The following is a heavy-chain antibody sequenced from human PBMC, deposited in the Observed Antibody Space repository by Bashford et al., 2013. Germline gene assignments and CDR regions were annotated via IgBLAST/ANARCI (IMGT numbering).Heavy chain of an antibody. CDR1: GFIFDNYG. V-gene: IGHV3-23*01. CDR2: ISGRGGST. D-gene: IGHD4-11*01. CDR3: ARNVPATVNGF. J-gene: IGHJ4*02. Sequence: VDSGGSLRLSCAASGFIFDNYGMNWVRQAPGKGLEWVSAISGRGGSTYYADSVKGRFTISRDSSKNTVYLQMNSLRAEDTAVYYCARNVPATVNGFWGQGTLVTVSS.